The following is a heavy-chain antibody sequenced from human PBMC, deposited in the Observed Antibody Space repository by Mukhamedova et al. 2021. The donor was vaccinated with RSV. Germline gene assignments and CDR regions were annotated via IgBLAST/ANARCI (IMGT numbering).Heavy chain of an antibody. CDR3: AREGSRDYYGSGSSYMDV. V-gene: IGHV1-8*01. Sequence: GQGLEWMGWMNPNSGNTGYAQKFQGRVTMTRNTSISTAYMELSSLRSEDTAVYYCAREGSRDYYGSGSSYMDVWGQGTTGTVSS. J-gene: IGHJ6*03. D-gene: IGHD3-10*01. CDR2: MNPNSGNT.